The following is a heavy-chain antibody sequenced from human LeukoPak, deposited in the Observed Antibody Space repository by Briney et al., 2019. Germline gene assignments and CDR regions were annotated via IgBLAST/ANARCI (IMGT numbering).Heavy chain of an antibody. Sequence: GRSLRLSCEASGFTVSGNHMSWVRQAPGKGLEWVSVIYSGGSTNYADSVKGRFTSSRDNSKNTLYLQMSSLRAEDTAVYYCARGIVVAAPVYWGQGTLVTVSS. CDR2: IYSGGST. V-gene: IGHV3-66*01. J-gene: IGHJ4*02. CDR3: ARGIVVAAPVY. CDR1: GFTVSGNH. D-gene: IGHD6-19*01.